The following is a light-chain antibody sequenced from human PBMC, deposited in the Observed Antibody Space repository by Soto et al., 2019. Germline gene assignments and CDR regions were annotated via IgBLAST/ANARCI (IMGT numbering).Light chain of an antibody. Sequence: DIQMTQSPATLSSSVGDRVTITCRASQSISSWLAWYQQKPGKAPKLLIYKASSLESGVPSRFSGSGSGTEFTLTISSLQPEDFATYYCQNYSTVWAFGHGPRWIS. CDR1: QSISSW. CDR3: QNYSTVWA. V-gene: IGKV1-5*03. J-gene: IGKJ1*01. CDR2: KAS.